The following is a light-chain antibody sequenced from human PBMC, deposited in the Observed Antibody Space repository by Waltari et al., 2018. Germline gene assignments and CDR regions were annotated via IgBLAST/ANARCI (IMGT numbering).Light chain of an antibody. Sequence: DIQMNQSPSSLSASVGDRVTITYQASQDIRNYLNWYQQKPGKAPKLLVYDASNLETGVPSRFSGSGSGTDFTFTISSLQPEDIATYYCQQYDNLPLTFGEGTKVEIK. CDR3: QQYDNLPLT. V-gene: IGKV1-33*01. J-gene: IGKJ4*01. CDR2: DAS. CDR1: QDIRNY.